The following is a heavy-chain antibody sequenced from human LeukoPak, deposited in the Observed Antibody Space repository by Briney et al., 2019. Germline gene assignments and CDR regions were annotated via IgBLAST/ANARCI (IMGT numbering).Heavy chain of an antibody. Sequence: GGSLRLSCAASGFTFSDYYMSWIRQAPGKGLEWVSCISSSGSTMYYADSVKGRFTISRDNAKNSLYLQMNSLRADDTAVYYCANFWSGYSPFDYWGQGTLVTVSS. V-gene: IGHV3-11*04. CDR2: ISSSGSTM. CDR3: ANFWSGYSPFDY. J-gene: IGHJ4*02. D-gene: IGHD3-3*01. CDR1: GFTFSDYY.